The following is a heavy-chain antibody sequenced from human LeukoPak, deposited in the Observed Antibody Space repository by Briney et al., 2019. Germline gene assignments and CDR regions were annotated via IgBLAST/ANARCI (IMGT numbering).Heavy chain of an antibody. CDR3: AGAASQGPPSDFDY. J-gene: IGHJ4*02. V-gene: IGHV1-69*04. Sequence: SVKVSCKASGGTFSSYAISRLRQAPGQGLDWIVRIIPIFGIANYAQNFQGRSTIPADKSTSTAYMELSRLGSEETAVFYCAGAASQGPPSDFDYCGQGDLVTASS. CDR1: GGTFSSYA. CDR2: IIPIFGIA.